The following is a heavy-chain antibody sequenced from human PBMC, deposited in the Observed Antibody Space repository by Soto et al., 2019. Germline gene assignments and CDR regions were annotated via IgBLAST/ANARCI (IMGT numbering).Heavy chain of an antibody. J-gene: IGHJ4*02. D-gene: IGHD5-18*01. Sequence: QVQLVQSGAEVKKPGASVKVSCKASGYTFTSYYMHWVRQAPGQGLEWMGIINPSGGSTSYAQKFQGRVTMTRDTSTSTVYIELSSLRSEDTAVYYCALTYSYGLFDYWGQGTLVTVSS. CDR1: GYTFTSYY. CDR2: INPSGGST. V-gene: IGHV1-46*01. CDR3: ALTYSYGLFDY.